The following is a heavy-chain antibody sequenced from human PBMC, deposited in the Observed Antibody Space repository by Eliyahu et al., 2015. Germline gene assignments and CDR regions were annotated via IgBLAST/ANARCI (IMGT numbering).Heavy chain of an antibody. CDR3: ARVVDTAMVNFDY. CDR1: GXSFTSYW. CDR2: IYPGXSDT. Sequence: EVQLVQSGAEVKKPGESLKISCKGSGXSFTSYWIXWXRQMPGKGXEWXGXIYPGXSDTRYSPSFQGQVTISADKSISTAYLQWSSLKASDTAMYYCARVVDTAMVNFDYWGQGTLVTVSS. V-gene: IGHV5-51*01. D-gene: IGHD5-18*01. J-gene: IGHJ4*02.